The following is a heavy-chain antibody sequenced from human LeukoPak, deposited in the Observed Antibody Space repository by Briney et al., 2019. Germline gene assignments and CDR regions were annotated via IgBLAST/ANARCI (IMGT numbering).Heavy chain of an antibody. J-gene: IGHJ5*02. D-gene: IGHD3-22*01. CDR1: GGSISSYY. CDR3: ARAIPGGYYDSSGYKFDP. Sequence: PSETLSLTCTVSGGSISSYYWSWIRQPPGKGLEWIGYIYYSGSTNYNPSLKSRVTISVDTSKNQFSLKLSSVTAADTAVYYCARAIPGGYYDSSGYKFDPWGQGTLVTVSS. CDR2: IYYSGST. V-gene: IGHV4-59*01.